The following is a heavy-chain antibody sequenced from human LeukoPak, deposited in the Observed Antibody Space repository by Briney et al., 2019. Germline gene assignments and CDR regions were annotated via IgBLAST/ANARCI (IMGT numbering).Heavy chain of an antibody. CDR1: GGSISTYY. J-gene: IGHJ4*02. CDR2: VYYSGST. Sequence: PSETLSLTCTVSGGSISTYYWSWIRQPPGKGLEWIGYVYYSGSTDHNPSLKSRVTISVDTSKNQFSLKLSSVIAADTAVYYCARGLDFSSGYSFDSWGQGTLVTVSS. CDR3: ARGLDFSSGYSFDS. D-gene: IGHD3-3*01. V-gene: IGHV4-59*01.